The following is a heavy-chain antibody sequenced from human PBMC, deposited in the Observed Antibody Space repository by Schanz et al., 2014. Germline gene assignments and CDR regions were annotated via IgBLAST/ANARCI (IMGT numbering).Heavy chain of an antibody. V-gene: IGHV3-74*01. Sequence: EVQLVESGGGLVQPGGSLRLSCAASGFSITNYWMHWVRQTPGKGLLWISHINSDGSSTSYADSVKGRFTISRDNAKNTVYLQMTSLRVEDTAVYYCARGGADSAMAHEYWGRGTLVTVSS. D-gene: IGHD5-18*01. CDR2: INSDGSST. J-gene: IGHJ4*02. CDR1: GFSITNYW. CDR3: ARGGADSAMAHEY.